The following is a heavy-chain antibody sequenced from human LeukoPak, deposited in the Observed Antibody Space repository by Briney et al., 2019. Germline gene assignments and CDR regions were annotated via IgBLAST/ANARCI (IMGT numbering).Heavy chain of an antibody. J-gene: IGHJ6*03. Sequence: SETLSLTCTVSGYSISSGYYWGWIRQPPGKGLEWIGSIYHSGSTYYNPSLKSRVTISVDTSKNQFSLQLSSVTAADTAVYYCAGGYDFWSGYYRNYYYYYMDVWGKGTTVTVSS. D-gene: IGHD3-3*01. CDR1: GYSISSGYY. CDR3: AGGYDFWSGYYRNYYYYYMDV. V-gene: IGHV4-38-2*02. CDR2: IYHSGST.